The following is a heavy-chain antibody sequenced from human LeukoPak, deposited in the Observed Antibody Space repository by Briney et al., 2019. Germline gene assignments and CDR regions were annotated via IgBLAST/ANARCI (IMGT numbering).Heavy chain of an antibody. CDR3: ALQRTLWQQLLDY. CDR1: GFTFSSYE. CDR2: ISSSGSTI. D-gene: IGHD6-13*01. V-gene: IGHV3-48*03. Sequence: GGSLRLSCAASGFTFSSYEMNWVRQAPGKGLEWVSYISSSGSTIYYADSVKGRFTISRDNSKNTLYLQMNSLRVDDTAVYYCALQRTLWQQLLDYWGQGTLVTVSS. J-gene: IGHJ4*02.